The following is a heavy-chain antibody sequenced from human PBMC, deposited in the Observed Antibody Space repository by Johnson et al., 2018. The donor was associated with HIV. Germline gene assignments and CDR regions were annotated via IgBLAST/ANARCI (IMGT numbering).Heavy chain of an antibody. V-gene: IGHV3-74*03. Sequence: VQLVESGGDLVQPGGSLRLSCVVSGFTFSHYWMEWVRQAPGEGLVWVSRINADGSRTTYADSVKGRFTISRDNAKNTLYLEINGLRADDTAVYYCVRDDYSFHIWGLGTLVTVSS. CDR2: INADGSRT. CDR3: VRDDYSFHI. D-gene: IGHD4/OR15-4a*01. CDR1: GFTFSHYW. J-gene: IGHJ3*02.